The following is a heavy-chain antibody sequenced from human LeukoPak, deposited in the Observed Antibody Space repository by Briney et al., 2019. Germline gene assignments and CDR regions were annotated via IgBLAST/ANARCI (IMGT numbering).Heavy chain of an antibody. D-gene: IGHD2-2*01. V-gene: IGHV3-7*01. CDR2: IKQDGSEK. J-gene: IGHJ3*02. CDR1: GFTFSSYW. CDR3: ARDTPVVPAAIAAFDI. Sequence: GGSLRLSCAASGFTFSSYWMSWVRQAPGKGLEWVANIKQDGSEKYYVDSVKGRFTISRDNAKNSLYLQMNSLRAEDTAVYYCARDTPVVPAAIAAFDIWGQGTMVTVSS.